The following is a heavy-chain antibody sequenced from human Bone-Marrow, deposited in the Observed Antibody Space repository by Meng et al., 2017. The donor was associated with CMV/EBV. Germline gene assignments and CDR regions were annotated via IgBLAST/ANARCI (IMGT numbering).Heavy chain of an antibody. CDR2: INGDGSIR. D-gene: IGHD3-3*01. CDR1: GFSFRNNW. J-gene: IGHJ3*01. CDR3: VREMWSNDV. V-gene: IGHV3-74*03. Sequence: GESLKISCVPSGFSFRNNWMHWVRQAPGKGLVWVSRINGDGSIREYADSVKGRLTISRDNAKDTLYLQMNSLRVEDTAVYYCVREMWSNDVWGRGTMVTV.